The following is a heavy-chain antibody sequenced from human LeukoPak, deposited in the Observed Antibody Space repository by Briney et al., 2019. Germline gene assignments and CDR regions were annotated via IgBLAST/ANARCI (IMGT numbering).Heavy chain of an antibody. Sequence: PGGSLRLSWAAAGFTFSSYGMHWVRQAPGKGLEWVAVIWYDGSNKYYADSVKGRFTISRDNSKNTLYLQMNSLRAEDTAVYYCAREAGPNYYDSSGCIDYWGQGTLVTVSS. CDR3: AREAGPNYYDSSGCIDY. CDR1: GFTFSSYG. J-gene: IGHJ4*02. V-gene: IGHV3-33*01. CDR2: IWYDGSNK. D-gene: IGHD3-22*01.